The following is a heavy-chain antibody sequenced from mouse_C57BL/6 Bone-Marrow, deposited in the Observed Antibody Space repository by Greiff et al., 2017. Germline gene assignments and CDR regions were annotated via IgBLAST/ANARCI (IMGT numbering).Heavy chain of an antibody. CDR3: ARSERRGYYYSMDY. V-gene: IGHV1-72*01. Sequence: QVQLQQPGAELVKPGASVKLSCKASGYTFTSYWMHWVKQRPGRGLEWIGRIDPNSGGTKYNEKFKGKATLTVDKPSNTAYMQLSSLTSGDSTVYYCARSERRGYYYSMDYWGQGTTLTVSS. J-gene: IGHJ4*01. CDR2: IDPNSGGT. CDR1: GYTFTSYW.